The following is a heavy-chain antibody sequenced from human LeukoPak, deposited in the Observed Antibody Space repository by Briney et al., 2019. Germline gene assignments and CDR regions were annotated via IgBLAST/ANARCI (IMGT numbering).Heavy chain of an antibody. CDR1: GFTFSSYS. V-gene: IGHV3-21*01. D-gene: IGHD3/OR15-3a*01. CDR2: ISSGGTDI. CDR3: VRVGQFVVKDALDV. Sequence: PGGSLRLSCAASGFTFSSYSMNWVRQAPGKGLEWVSFISSGGTDIYYADSVKGRFAVTRDNAEKSLALQMNSLRAEDTAVYYCVRVGQFVVKDALDVWGQGTAATVSS. J-gene: IGHJ3*01.